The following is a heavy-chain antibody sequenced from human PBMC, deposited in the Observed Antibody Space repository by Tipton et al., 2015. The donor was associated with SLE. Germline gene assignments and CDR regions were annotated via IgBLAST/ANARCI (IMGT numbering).Heavy chain of an antibody. CDR1: GGSFSGYY. CDR2: INHSGST. Sequence: TLSLTCAVYGGSFSGYYWSWIRQPPGKGLEWIGEINHSGSTNYNPSLKSRVTISVDTSKNQFSLKLSSVTAADTAVYYCARDGVAAAGFDYWGQGTLVTVSS. J-gene: IGHJ4*02. D-gene: IGHD6-13*01. V-gene: IGHV4-34*01. CDR3: ARDGVAAAGFDY.